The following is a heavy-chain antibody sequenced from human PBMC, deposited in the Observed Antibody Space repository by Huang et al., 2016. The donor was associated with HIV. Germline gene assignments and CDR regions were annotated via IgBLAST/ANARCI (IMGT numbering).Heavy chain of an antibody. CDR3: ARSAYGDLDY. CDR1: GYTFTNYD. Sequence: QVHLVQSGAEVKKPGASVKVSCKASGYTFTNYDINWVRQAPGRGLEWMGGMNPNTGNTGCAQSFQGRGTMTRKTAITTAYMELTSLTSEDTAVYYCARSAYGDLDYWGLGTLVIVSS. V-gene: IGHV1-8*02. D-gene: IGHD4-17*01. CDR2: MNPNTGNT. J-gene: IGHJ4*02.